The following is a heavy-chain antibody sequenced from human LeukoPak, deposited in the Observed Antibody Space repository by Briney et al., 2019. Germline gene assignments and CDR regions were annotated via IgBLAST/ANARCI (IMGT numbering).Heavy chain of an antibody. CDR1: GFTFSTYW. V-gene: IGHV3-7*01. CDR3: VREGYFVFDF. Sequence: GGSLRLSCGASGFTFSTYWMSWVRQAPGKGLEWVANTKKDGSEKYYVDSVKGRFTISRDNAKNSLYLQMNSLRVEDTAEYYCVREGYFVFDFWGQGALVTVSS. J-gene: IGHJ4*02. D-gene: IGHD2-21*01. CDR2: TKKDGSEK.